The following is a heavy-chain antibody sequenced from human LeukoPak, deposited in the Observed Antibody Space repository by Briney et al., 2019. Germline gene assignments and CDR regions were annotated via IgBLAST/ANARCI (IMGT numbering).Heavy chain of an antibody. CDR3: ARDRRPLAYSGMVV. CDR1: VFTTFTFSNYW. V-gene: IGHV3-7*01. J-gene: IGHJ6*02. CDR2: IKQDGTDK. D-gene: IGHD5-12*01. Sequence: QPGGCLRLSCAASVFTTFTFSNYWMTWVRQAPEKGLEWVATIKQDGTDKYSVDSVKGQFTISRDNAKDLVYLERSSLRAEDTAIYYCARDRRPLAYSGMVVWGQGTTVTVSS.